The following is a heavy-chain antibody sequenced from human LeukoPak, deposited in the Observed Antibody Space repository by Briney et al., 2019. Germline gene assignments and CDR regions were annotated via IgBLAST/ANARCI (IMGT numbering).Heavy chain of an antibody. CDR1: GGSISSGSYY. D-gene: IGHD3-10*01. CDR3: ARGAYFYGSGINWFDP. V-gene: IGHV4-61*09. J-gene: IGHJ5*02. CDR2: VYTSGST. Sequence: SETLSLTCTVSGGSISSGSYYWSWIRQPAGRGLEWIGHVYTSGSTNYNPSLKSRVTISVDTSKNQFSLRLSYVTAADTAVYYCARGAYFYGSGINWFDPWGQGTLVTVSS.